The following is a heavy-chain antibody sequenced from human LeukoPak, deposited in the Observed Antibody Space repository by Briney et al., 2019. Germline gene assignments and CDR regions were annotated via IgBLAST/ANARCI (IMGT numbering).Heavy chain of an antibody. J-gene: IGHJ4*02. CDR3: ARRDSSSWYGVDY. CDR1: RFTFSDYY. D-gene: IGHD6-13*01. Sequence: GGSLRLSCAASRFTFSDYYMSWIRQAPGKGLEWVSYISSRGRTIYYADSVEGRFTISRDNAKNSLFLQTNSLRAEDTAVYYCARRDSSSWYGVDYWGQGTLVTVSS. V-gene: IGHV3-11*01. CDR2: ISSRGRTI.